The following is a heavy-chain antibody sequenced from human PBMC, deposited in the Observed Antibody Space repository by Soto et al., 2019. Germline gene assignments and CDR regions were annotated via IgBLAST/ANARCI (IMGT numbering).Heavy chain of an antibody. CDR2: IYYSGST. J-gene: IGHJ4*02. Sequence: SLTCTVSGGSISSGGYYWSWIRQHPGKGLEWIGYIYYSGSTYYNPSLKSRVTISVDTSKNQFSLKLSSVTAADTAVYYCARTYYYDSSGYLRTGLGAWYYFDYWGQGILVTVSS. D-gene: IGHD3-22*01. CDR3: ARTYYYDSSGYLRTGLGAWYYFDY. V-gene: IGHV4-31*03. CDR1: GGSISSGGYY.